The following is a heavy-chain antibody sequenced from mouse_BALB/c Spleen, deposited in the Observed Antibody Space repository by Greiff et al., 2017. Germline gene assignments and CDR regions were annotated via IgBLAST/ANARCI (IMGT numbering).Heavy chain of an antibody. CDR3: ASYYYGSSYAYFDV. V-gene: IGHV5-9-4*01. CDR1: GFTFSSYA. D-gene: IGHD1-1*01. J-gene: IGHJ1*01. CDR2: ISSGGSYT. Sequence: DVMLVESGGGLVKPGGSLKLSCAASGFTFSSYAMSWVRQSPEKRLEWVAEISSGGSYTYYPDTVTGRVTISRDNAKNTLYLEMSSLRSEDTAMYYCASYYYGSSYAYFDVWGAGTTVTVSS.